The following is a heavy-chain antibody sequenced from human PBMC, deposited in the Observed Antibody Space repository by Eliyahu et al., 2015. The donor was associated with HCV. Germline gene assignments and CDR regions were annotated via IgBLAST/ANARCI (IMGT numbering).Heavy chain of an antibody. CDR3: AKDSTVTTRGAPSDP. CDR2: ISGSGDNT. Sequence: EVQLLESGGGSVQPGGSLXLSCAAXGFTFXNYSPMNWVRQAPGKGLEWVSAISGSGDNTYYADSVKGRFTISRDNSKNTLYLQINSLRAEDTAVYYCAKDSTVTTRGAPSDPWGQGTLVIVSS. V-gene: IGHV3-23*01. D-gene: IGHD4-17*01. J-gene: IGHJ5*02. CDR1: GFTFXNYSP.